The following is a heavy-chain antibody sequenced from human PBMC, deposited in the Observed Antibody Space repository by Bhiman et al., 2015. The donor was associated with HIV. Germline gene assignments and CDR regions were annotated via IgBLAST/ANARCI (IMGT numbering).Heavy chain of an antibody. V-gene: IGHV3-11*04. D-gene: IGHD2/OR15-2a*01. CDR2: ISIDEDIL. CDR3: SRDPLGAQYSAI. J-gene: IGHJ3*02. Sequence: VQLVESGGGLVQPGRSLRLSCAASGFTFRDYYMSWIRQAPGKGPEWVSYISIDEDILDYADSVKGRFTISRDNAKNSLYLQMNSLRAEDTAVYYCSRDPLGAQYSAIWGQGTMVTVSS. CDR1: GFTFRDYY.